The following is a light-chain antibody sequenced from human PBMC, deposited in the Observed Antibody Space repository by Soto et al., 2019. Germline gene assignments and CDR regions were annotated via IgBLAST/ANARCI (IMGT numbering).Light chain of an antibody. Sequence: QSVLTQPASVSGSPGQSITISCTGTSSDVGGSAYVSWYQQFPGNVPRLLIYKATNRPSGVSYRFSGSKSGNTASLTISGLQAEDEADYFCTSSTTGSLDVFGTGTKVTVL. V-gene: IGLV2-14*01. CDR2: KAT. CDR1: SSDVGGSAY. J-gene: IGLJ1*01. CDR3: TSSTTGSLDV.